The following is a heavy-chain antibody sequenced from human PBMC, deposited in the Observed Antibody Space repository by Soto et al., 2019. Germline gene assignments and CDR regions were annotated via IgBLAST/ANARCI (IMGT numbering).Heavy chain of an antibody. CDR2: INSDGSST. CDR1: GFTFSSYW. Sequence: EVQLVESGGGLVQPGGSLRLSCAASGFTFSSYWMHWVRQDPGKGLVWVSRINSDGSSTSYADSVKGRFTISRDNAKNTLYLQMNSRRADDTAVYYCARGRDGDDAEDAFDIWGQGTMVTFSS. CDR3: ARGRDGDDAEDAFDI. V-gene: IGHV3-74*01. J-gene: IGHJ3*02. D-gene: IGHD4-17*01.